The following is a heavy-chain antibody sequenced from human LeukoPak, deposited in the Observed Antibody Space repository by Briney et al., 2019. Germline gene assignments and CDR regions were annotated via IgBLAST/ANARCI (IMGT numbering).Heavy chain of an antibody. J-gene: IGHJ4*02. V-gene: IGHV1-2*02. D-gene: IGHD2-21*01. Sequence: GASVKVSCKASGYTFTDNYMHWVRQAPGQGLEWMGWINPTSGGTEYAQKFQGRVTMTRDTSITTAYMELSGLTSDDAAVYYCARAGAGGESFDYWGQGTLVTVSS. CDR1: GYTFTDNY. CDR3: ARAGAGGESFDY. CDR2: INPTSGGT.